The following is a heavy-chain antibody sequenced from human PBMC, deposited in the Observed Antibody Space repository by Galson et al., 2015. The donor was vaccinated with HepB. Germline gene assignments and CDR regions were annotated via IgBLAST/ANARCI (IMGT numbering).Heavy chain of an antibody. Sequence: SLRLSCAASGFTFSSYAMHWVRQAPGKGLEWVAVISYDGSNKYYADSVKGRFTISRDNSKNTLYLQMNSLRAEDTAVYYCASLSSSWYRLPRTGDWFDPWGQGTLVTVSS. V-gene: IGHV3-30-3*01. J-gene: IGHJ5*02. D-gene: IGHD6-13*01. CDR3: ASLSSSWYRLPRTGDWFDP. CDR2: ISYDGSNK. CDR1: GFTFSSYA.